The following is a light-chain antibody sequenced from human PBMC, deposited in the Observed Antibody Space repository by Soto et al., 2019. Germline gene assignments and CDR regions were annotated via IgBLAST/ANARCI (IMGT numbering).Light chain of an antibody. CDR1: QIVRNNY. J-gene: IGKJ5*01. CDR3: QQYGSSAPIT. CDR2: GAS. Sequence: EIVLTQSPVTLSLSPGEIGTLSCSASQIVRNNYLAWYQHKPGQAPRLLISGASNRATGIPDRFSGSGSGTDFTLTISRLEPEDFALYYCQQYGSSAPITFGQGTRLEIK. V-gene: IGKV3-20*01.